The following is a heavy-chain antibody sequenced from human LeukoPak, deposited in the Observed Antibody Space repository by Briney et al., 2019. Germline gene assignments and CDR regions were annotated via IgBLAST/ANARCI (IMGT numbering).Heavy chain of an antibody. Sequence: SETLSLTCTVSGGSISSSGYFWGWIRQPPGKGLEWIGSIYYSGSAYYNPSLRSPVTVSVDTSKNQFSQKLNSVTDADTAVYXXXXXXXXXXXXRADGGPGIFDFWGQGTLVTVSS. CDR2: IYYSGSA. CDR3: XXXXXXXXXXRADGGPGIFDF. V-gene: IGHV4-39*01. J-gene: IGHJ4*02. CDR1: GGSISSSGYF. D-gene: IGHD1-14*01.